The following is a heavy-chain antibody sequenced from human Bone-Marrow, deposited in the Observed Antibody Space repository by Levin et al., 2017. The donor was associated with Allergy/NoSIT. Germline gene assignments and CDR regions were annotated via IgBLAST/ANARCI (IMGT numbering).Heavy chain of an antibody. Sequence: SLKISCAASGFTFDDYAMHWVRQAPGKGLEWVSGISWNSGSIGYADSVKGRFTISRDNAKNSLYLQMNSLRAEDTALYYCAKGGYGSGSSLASYGMDGWGQGTTVTVSS. V-gene: IGHV3-9*01. J-gene: IGHJ6*02. D-gene: IGHD3-10*01. CDR2: ISWNSGSI. CDR3: AKGGYGSGSSLASYGMDG. CDR1: GFTFDDYA.